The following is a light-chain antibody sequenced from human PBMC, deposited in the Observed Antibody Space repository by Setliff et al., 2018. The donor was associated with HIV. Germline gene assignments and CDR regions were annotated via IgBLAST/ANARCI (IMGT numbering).Light chain of an antibody. CDR2: DVS. CDR3: SSYTSTSTLFV. CDR1: SSDVGGYNY. V-gene: IGLV2-14*03. Sequence: QSVLTQPASVSGSPGQSITISCTGTSSDVGGYNYVSGYQQHPGKAPKLRIYDVSNRPSGVSNRFSGSKSGNTASLTISGLQAEDEADYYCSSYTSTSTLFVFGTGTKVTVL. J-gene: IGLJ1*01.